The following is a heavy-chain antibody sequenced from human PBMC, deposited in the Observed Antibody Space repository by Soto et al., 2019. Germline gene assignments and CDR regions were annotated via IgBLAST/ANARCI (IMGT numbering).Heavy chain of an antibody. Sequence: GESLKISCNGSGYSFTSYWIGWVRQMPGKGLEWMGIIYPGDSDTRYSPSFQGQVTISADKSISTAYLQWSSLKASDTAMYYCAKYSGYDYLGMDVWGQGTTVTVSS. CDR2: IYPGDSDT. V-gene: IGHV5-51*01. D-gene: IGHD5-12*01. CDR3: AKYSGYDYLGMDV. CDR1: GYSFTSYW. J-gene: IGHJ6*02.